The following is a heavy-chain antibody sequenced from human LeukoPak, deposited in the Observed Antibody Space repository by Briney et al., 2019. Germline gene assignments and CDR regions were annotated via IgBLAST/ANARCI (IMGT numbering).Heavy chain of an antibody. CDR3: ARPYYYYMDV. CDR2: IYTSGST. J-gene: IGHJ6*03. Sequence: SETLSLTCTVSGVSISGYFWTWIRQPAVKGLEWIGRIYTSGSTNYNSSLKSRVTMSVDTSKNQFSLKLSSVTAADTAVYYCARPYYYYMDVWGKGTTVTVSS. V-gene: IGHV4-4*07. CDR1: GVSISGYF.